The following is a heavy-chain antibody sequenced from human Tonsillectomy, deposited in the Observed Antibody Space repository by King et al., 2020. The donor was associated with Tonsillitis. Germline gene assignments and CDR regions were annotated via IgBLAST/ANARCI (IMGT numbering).Heavy chain of an antibody. CDR1: GYTFTSYG. Sequence: QLVQSGAEVKKPGASVKVSCKASGYTFTSYGISWVRQAPGQGLEWMGWISAYNGNTNYAQKLQGRVTMTTDTSTSTAYMELRSLRSDDTAVYYCARDGAYRSRSLLYYYYGMVVWGQGTTVTVSS. J-gene: IGHJ6*02. CDR3: ARDGAYRSRSLLYYYYGMVV. D-gene: IGHD6-13*01. CDR2: ISAYNGNT. V-gene: IGHV1-18*04.